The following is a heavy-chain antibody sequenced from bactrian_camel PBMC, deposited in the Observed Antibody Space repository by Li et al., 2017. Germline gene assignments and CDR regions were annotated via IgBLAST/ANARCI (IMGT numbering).Heavy chain of an antibody. CDR2: IDPDGPLT. J-gene: IGHJ4*01. CDR1: SEISNYC. V-gene: IGHV3S1*01. D-gene: IGHD3*01. CDR3: AVQSQEIHMSKYLLCYESKE. Sequence: HVQLVESGGGSVQPGGSLRLSCTASSEISNYCMAWFRQAPGQAREGVGSIDPDGPLTYTESVKGRFTISQDLEKKTLYLQMNSLKSEDTAVYYCAVQSQEIHMSKYLLCYESKEWGQGTQVTV.